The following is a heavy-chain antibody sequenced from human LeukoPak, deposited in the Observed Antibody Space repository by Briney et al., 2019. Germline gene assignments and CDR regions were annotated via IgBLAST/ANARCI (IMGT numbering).Heavy chain of an antibody. CDR2: INPNSGGT. CDR3: ARGGVITMVRGVMKV. V-gene: IGHV1-2*06. Sequence: ASVKVSCKASGFTFTGYYMHLVREAHGPGLEWMGRINPNSGGTNYAQKFQGRVTISRDTSISTAYMELSRLRSDVTAVYYCARGGVITMVRGVMKVWGKGTTVTVSS. CDR1: GFTFTGYY. D-gene: IGHD3-10*01. J-gene: IGHJ6*04.